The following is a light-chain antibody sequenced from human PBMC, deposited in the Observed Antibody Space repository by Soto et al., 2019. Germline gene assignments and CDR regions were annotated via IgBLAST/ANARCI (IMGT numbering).Light chain of an antibody. CDR2: DAS. CDR1: QSISSW. J-gene: IGKJ1*01. CDR3: QQYNRT. Sequence: GDRVTITFRASQSISSWLAWYKQKPGKAPKLLIYDASSLESGVPSRFSGSGSGTEFTLTISSLQPDDFATYYCQQYNRTFGQGTKVEIK. V-gene: IGKV1-5*01.